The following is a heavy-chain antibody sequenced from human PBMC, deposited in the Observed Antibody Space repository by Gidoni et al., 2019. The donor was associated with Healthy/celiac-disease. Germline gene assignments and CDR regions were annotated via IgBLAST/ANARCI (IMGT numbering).Heavy chain of an antibody. CDR2: ISGSGGST. CDR3: AKAETHDDYVLDGMDV. Sequence: DVQLLESGGGLVQPGGSLRLSCAASGFTFSSYAMSWVRQAPGKGLEWVSAISGSGGSTYYADSVKGRFTISRDNSKNTLYLQMNSLRAEDTAVYYCAKAETHDDYVLDGMDVWGQGTTVTVSS. CDR1: GFTFSSYA. V-gene: IGHV3-23*01. D-gene: IGHD3-16*01. J-gene: IGHJ6*02.